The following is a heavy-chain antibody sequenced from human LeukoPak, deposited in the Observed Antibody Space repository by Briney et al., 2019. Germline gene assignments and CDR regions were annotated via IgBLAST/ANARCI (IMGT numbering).Heavy chain of an antibody. J-gene: IGHJ4*02. CDR3: ARGDLGYCSGGSCYLYYFDY. V-gene: IGHV4-59*12. CDR2: IYYSGST. D-gene: IGHD2-15*01. CDR1: GGSISSYY. Sequence: PSETLSLTCTVSGGSISSYYWSWIRQPPRKGLEWIGYIYYSGSTNYNPSLKSRVTISVDTSKNQFSLKLSSVTAADTAVYYCARGDLGYCSGGSCYLYYFDYWGQGTLVTVSS.